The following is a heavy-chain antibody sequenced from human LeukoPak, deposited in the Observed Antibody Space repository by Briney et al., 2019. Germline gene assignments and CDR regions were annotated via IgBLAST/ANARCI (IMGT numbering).Heavy chain of an antibody. Sequence: GGSLRLSRAASGFTFSSYWMSWVRQAPGKGLEWVANIKQDGSEKYYVDSVKGRFTISGDNAKNSLYLQMNSLRAEDTAVYYCARARSGYYCDYWGQGTLVTVSS. J-gene: IGHJ4*02. V-gene: IGHV3-7*01. CDR1: GFTFSSYW. CDR2: IKQDGSEK. D-gene: IGHD3-22*01. CDR3: ARARSGYYCDY.